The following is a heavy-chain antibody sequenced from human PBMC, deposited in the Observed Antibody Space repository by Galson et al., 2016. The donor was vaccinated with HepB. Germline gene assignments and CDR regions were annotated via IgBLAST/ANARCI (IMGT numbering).Heavy chain of an antibody. D-gene: IGHD2-2*01. CDR1: GFTFSSYS. CDR2: IGDTGSRI. Sequence: SLRLSCAASGFTFSSYSMNWVRQAPGEGLEWVSYIGDTGSRIYYADSAKGRFTISRDNAKNSVYLQMNSLRDDDTAVYYCARDVSPYASPPDYWGQGTLVTVSS. CDR3: ARDVSPYASPPDY. J-gene: IGHJ4*02. V-gene: IGHV3-48*02.